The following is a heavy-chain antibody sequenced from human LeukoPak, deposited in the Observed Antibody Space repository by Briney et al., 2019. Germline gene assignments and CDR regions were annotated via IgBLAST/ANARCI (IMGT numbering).Heavy chain of an antibody. J-gene: IGHJ4*02. V-gene: IGHV3-66*01. Sequence: GGSLRLSCAASGFTVSSNYMSWVRQAPGKGLEWVSVIYSGGSTYYADSVKGRFTISRDNSKNTLYLQMNSLRAEDTAVYYCARGIRGSSSWYGTGEWFDYWGQGTLVTVSS. CDR3: ARGIRGSSSWYGTGEWFDY. D-gene: IGHD6-13*01. CDR1: GFTVSSNY. CDR2: IYSGGST.